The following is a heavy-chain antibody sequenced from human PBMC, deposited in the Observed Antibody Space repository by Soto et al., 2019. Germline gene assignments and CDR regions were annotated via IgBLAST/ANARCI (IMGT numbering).Heavy chain of an antibody. CDR1: GFTFSSYA. CDR2: ISGSGGST. Sequence: EVQLLESGGGLVQPGGSLRLSCAASGFTFSSYAMSWVRQAPGKGLEWVSAISGSGGSTYYADSVKGRFTISRDNSKNTLDSQMNSLRAEDTAVYYCAKGEFCSGGSCYSEFFQHWGQGTLVTVSS. V-gene: IGHV3-23*01. CDR3: AKGEFCSGGSCYSEFFQH. D-gene: IGHD2-15*01. J-gene: IGHJ1*01.